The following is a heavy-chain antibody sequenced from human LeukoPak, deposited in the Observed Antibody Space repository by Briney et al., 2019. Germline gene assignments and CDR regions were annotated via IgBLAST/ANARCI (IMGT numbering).Heavy chain of an antibody. CDR3: ARGGGYSYGLPSGY. J-gene: IGHJ4*02. V-gene: IGHV1-2*02. Sequence: GASVKISCKVSGYTFTDYYMHWVRQAPGQGLEWMGWINPNSGGTNYAQKFQGRVTMTRDTSISTAYMELSRLRSDDTAVYYCARGGGYSYGLPSGYWGQGTLVTVSS. D-gene: IGHD5-18*01. CDR2: INPNSGGT. CDR1: GYTFTDYY.